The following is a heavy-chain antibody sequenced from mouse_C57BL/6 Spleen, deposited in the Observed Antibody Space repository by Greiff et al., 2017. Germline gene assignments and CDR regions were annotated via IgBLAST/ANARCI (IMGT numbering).Heavy chain of an antibody. D-gene: IGHD2-3*01. CDR1: GFSFNTYA. CDR3: VRRGYDGTGAMDY. V-gene: IGHV10-1*01. J-gene: IGHJ4*01. Sequence: DVQLVESGGGLVQPKGSLKLSCAASGFSFNTYAMNWVRQAPGKGLEWVARIRSKSNNYATYYADSVKDRFTISRDDSESMLYLQMNNLKTEDTAMYYCVRRGYDGTGAMDYWGQGTSVTVSS. CDR2: IRSKSNNYAT.